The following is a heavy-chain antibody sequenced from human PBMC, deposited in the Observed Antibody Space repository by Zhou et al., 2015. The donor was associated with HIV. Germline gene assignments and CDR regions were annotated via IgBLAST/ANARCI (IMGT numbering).Heavy chain of an antibody. D-gene: IGHD6-19*01. Sequence: LVQSATEVRKPGSSVKVSCKASGGTFSSYAISWVRQAPGQGLEWMGGIIPIFGTANYAQKFQGRVTITADKATNTAYMELSRLRSEDTAVYYCAREIEFGSGWFDHWGQGTPVTVSS. CDR3: AREIEFGSGWFDH. CDR1: GGTFSSYA. J-gene: IGHJ5*02. CDR2: IIPIFGTA. V-gene: IGHV1-69*06.